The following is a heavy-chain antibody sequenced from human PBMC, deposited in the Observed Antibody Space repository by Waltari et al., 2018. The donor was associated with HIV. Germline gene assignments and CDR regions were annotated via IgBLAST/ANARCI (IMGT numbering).Heavy chain of an antibody. V-gene: IGHV3-21*06. CDR3: ARDRSDDFWSGPNYGMDV. D-gene: IGHD3-3*01. J-gene: IGHJ6*02. CDR1: GFDFSTYS. CDR2: IRGSNTYI. Sequence: EEHLVESGGGLVKPGESLRLSCAASGFDFSTYSMNWVRQAPGKGMEWVSSIRGSNTYIYYADSVKGRFTISRDNAKNSLYLQMSSLRAEDTAVYYCARDRSDDFWSGPNYGMDVWGQGTTVTVSS.